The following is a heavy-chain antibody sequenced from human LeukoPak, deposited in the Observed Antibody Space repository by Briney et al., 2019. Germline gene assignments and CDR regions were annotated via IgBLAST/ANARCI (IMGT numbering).Heavy chain of an antibody. CDR2: ISGSGGST. J-gene: IGHJ4*02. V-gene: IGHV3-23*01. D-gene: IGHD4-17*01. Sequence: GGSLRLSCAVSGITLSNYGMSWVRQAPGKGLEWVAGISGSGGSTNYADSVKGRFTVSRDNSRNTLDLQLNSLRADDTAVYYCAKGFQTYGELSFDGWGQGTLVTVSS. CDR3: AKGFQTYGELSFDG. CDR1: GITLSNYG.